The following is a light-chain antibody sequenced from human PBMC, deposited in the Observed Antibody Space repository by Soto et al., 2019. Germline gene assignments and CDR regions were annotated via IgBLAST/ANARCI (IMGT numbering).Light chain of an antibody. J-gene: IGKJ5*01. V-gene: IGKV1-33*01. CDR3: QQSDSLPIT. CDR1: QDISNY. Sequence: DIQMTQSPSSLSASVGDRVTITCRASQDISNYLNWYHQRPGKAPKLLIYDASNLERGVPSRFSGTRSGTHFTFAITSLQPEDVATYYWQQSDSLPITFGQGTRLEI. CDR2: DAS.